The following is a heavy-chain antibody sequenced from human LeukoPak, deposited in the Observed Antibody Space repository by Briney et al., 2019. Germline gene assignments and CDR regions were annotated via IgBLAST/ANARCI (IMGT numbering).Heavy chain of an antibody. CDR3: AAGKDSSANT. D-gene: IGHD3-22*01. V-gene: IGHV4-39*01. CDR1: GVSVSIRSYY. J-gene: IGHJ5*02. Sequence: ETLSLTCTVSGVSVSIRSYYWGWIRQPPEKGLEWIGTVYHSGSTYYKVSLKSRVTISADTSKSQFSLKLNSVTAADTAVYYCAAGKDSSANTWGQGTPVTVSS. CDR2: VYHSGST.